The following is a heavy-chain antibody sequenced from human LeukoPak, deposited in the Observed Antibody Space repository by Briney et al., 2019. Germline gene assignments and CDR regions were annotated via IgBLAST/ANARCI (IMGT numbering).Heavy chain of an antibody. CDR3: AKGLKTAVGPYMGYHYYMDV. V-gene: IGHV3-23*01. CDR2: VNDRGTGT. Sequence: GGSLRLSCTASAFSFSSYAMTWLRQAPGKGLEWVSTVNDRGTGTYYADSVKGRFTISRDNSKNTLSLQMISLRAEDTALYYCAKGLKTAVGPYMGYHYYMDVWGKGTTVTVSS. D-gene: IGHD5-18*01. CDR1: AFSFSSYA. J-gene: IGHJ6*03.